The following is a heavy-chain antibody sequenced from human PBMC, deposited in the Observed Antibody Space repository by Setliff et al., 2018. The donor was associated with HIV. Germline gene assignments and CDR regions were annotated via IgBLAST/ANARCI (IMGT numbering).Heavy chain of an antibody. CDR3: ARDSEPMSGTWYDY. CDR1: GGPFSGYY. CDR2: VHHSGRTT. D-gene: IGHD1-1*01. J-gene: IGHJ4*02. V-gene: IGHV4-34*01. Sequence: SETLSLTCAVYGGPFSGYYWGWIRQSPGKGLEWTGEVHHSGRTTNYNPSLKCRVTMSVDTSKNQFSLKLTSVTAADTGTYYCARDSEPMSGTWYDYWGQGTLVTVSS.